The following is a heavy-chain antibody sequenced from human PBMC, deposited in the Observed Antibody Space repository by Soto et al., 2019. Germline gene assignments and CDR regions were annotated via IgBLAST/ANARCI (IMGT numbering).Heavy chain of an antibody. J-gene: IGHJ4*02. Sequence: QVQLVESGGGVVQPGRSLRLSCAASGFTFSNYGMHWVRQAPGKGLEWVAVILYDGSNKYYADSVKGRFTISRDNSKNTLYLQMNSLRSEDTAVYYCARPGIAAAGTIYWGQGTLVTVSS. D-gene: IGHD6-13*01. V-gene: IGHV3-33*05. CDR3: ARPGIAAAGTIY. CDR1: GFTFSNYG. CDR2: ILYDGSNK.